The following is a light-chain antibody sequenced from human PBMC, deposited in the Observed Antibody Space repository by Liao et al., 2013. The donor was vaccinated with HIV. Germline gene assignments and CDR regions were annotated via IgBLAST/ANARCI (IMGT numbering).Light chain of an antibody. CDR2: QDN. CDR1: KLGNKY. Sequence: SYELTQPPTVSVSPGQTASITCSGDKLGNKYASWYQQKPGQSPVLVIYQDNKRPSGIPERFSGSNSGNTATLTISGTQPMDEAEYFCQAWDSSAEVVFGGGTKLTVL. CDR3: QAWDSSAEVV. V-gene: IGLV3-1*01. J-gene: IGLJ2*01.